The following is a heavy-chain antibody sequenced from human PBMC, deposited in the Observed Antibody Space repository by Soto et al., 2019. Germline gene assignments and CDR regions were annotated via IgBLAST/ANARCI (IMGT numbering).Heavy chain of an antibody. V-gene: IGHV3-11*06. D-gene: IGHD1-1*01. CDR1: GFIFSDYY. J-gene: IGHJ6*02. CDR3: ARDLAWKRGKVGRYYYGMDV. Sequence: QVLLVESGGGLVKAGGSLRLSCAASGFIFSDYYMSWVRQTPGKGLEWISYISTRSTYTNYADSVKGRFTISRDNTKNCLYLQMDSLRVEETAVYYCARDLAWKRGKVGRYYYGMDVWGQGTTVTVS. CDR2: ISTRSTYT.